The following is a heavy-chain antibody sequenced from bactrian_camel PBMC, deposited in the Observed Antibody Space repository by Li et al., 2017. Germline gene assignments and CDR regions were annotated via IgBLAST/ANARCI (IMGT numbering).Heavy chain of an antibody. CDR3: AAAATWRDCRGSSADFPY. V-gene: IGHV3-1*01. Sequence: VQLVESGGGLAQLGRSVTLSCTAQGFTFRTTPMGWLRQPPGKAMEWVSDISASGATADYETFAKGRFTISKDNVKNTLYLQMNSLKPQDTATYYCAAAATWRDCRGSSADFPYSGQGTQVTVS. CDR2: ISASGATA. J-gene: IGHJ6*01. CDR1: GFTFRTTP. D-gene: IGHD1*01.